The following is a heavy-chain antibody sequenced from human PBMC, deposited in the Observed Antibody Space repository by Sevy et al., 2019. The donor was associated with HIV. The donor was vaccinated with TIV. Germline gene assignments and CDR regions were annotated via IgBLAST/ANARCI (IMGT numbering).Heavy chain of an antibody. Sequence: GGSLRLSCAASEFTFSSYWMTWVRQAPGKGLEWVANIKEDGSDKYYADSVKGRFIISRDNAKTSLYLQMITLRTEDTAVYYCARTNRRPYYFDSWGQGTLVTVSS. J-gene: IGHJ4*02. CDR3: ARTNRRPYYFDS. V-gene: IGHV3-7*01. CDR1: EFTFSSYW. D-gene: IGHD6-6*01. CDR2: IKEDGSDK.